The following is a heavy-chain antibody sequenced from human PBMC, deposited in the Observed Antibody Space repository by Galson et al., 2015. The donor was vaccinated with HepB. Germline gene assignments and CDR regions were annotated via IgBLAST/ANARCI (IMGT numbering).Heavy chain of an antibody. Sequence: SLRLSCAASGFSLEHNAMHWVRQAPGKGLEWVSGISWNNGTIGYADSVKGRFTISRDNAKNSLYLQMNSLRAEDTALYYCAKDMGQLLYSYYYYGMDGWGQGTTVIVSS. CDR2: ISWNNGTI. D-gene: IGHD2-2*02. CDR3: AKDMGQLLYSYYYYGMDG. J-gene: IGHJ6*02. V-gene: IGHV3-9*01. CDR1: GFSLEHNA.